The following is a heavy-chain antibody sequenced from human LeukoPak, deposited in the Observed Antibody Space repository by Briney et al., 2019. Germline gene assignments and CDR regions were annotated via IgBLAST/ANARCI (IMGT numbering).Heavy chain of an antibody. J-gene: IGHJ4*02. CDR2: IYITGIT. D-gene: IGHD1-26*01. Sequence: SDTLSLTCTVAGGSLSNFYWSWRRHAAGKRLEWIGLIYITGITDYNPSLKGRVTMSIDTSKNQFSLRLSSVTAADTAVYYCARDLGRYDDWGQGTLVAVSS. CDR3: ARDLGRYDD. CDR1: GGSLSNFY. V-gene: IGHV4-4*07.